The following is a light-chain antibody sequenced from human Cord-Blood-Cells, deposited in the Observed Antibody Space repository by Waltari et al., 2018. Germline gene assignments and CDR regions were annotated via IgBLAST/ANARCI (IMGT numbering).Light chain of an antibody. CDR3: QQSYSTPRT. J-gene: IGKJ1*01. Sequence: DIQMTQSPSSLSASVGDRVTITCRASQSISSYLNWYKQKPGKAPKLLIYAASSLQIGVPSRFSGSGSGTDFTLTISSLQPEDVATYYCQQSYSTPRTFGQATKVEIK. CDR2: AAS. CDR1: QSISSY. V-gene: IGKV1-39*01.